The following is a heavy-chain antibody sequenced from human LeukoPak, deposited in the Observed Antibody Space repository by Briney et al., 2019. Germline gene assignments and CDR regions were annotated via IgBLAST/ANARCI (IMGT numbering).Heavy chain of an antibody. CDR2: IGNNGGGI. V-gene: IGHV3-23*01. CDR3: AIDPNWGTHS. Sequence: GGSLRLSCAASGFTFNSYALSWVRQAPGKRLEWVSIIGNNGGGIHYADSVRGRFTISRDNSKNALYLQMNSLRVEDTAVYYCAIDPNWGTHSWGQGVLVTVSS. J-gene: IGHJ4*02. D-gene: IGHD7-27*01. CDR1: GFTFNSYA.